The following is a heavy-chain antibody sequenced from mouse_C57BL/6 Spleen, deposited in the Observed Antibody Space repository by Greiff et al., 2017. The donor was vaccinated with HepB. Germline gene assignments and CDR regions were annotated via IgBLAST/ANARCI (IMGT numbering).Heavy chain of an antibody. V-gene: IGHV1-9*01. J-gene: IGHJ4*01. CDR2: ILPGSGST. D-gene: IGHD2-4*01. CDR3: ARFFSFTYDYDVGYYAMDY. CDR1: GYTFTGYW. Sequence: QVQLQQSGAELMKPGASVKLSCKATGYTFTGYWIEWVKQRPGHGLEWIGEILPGSGSTNYNEKFKGKATFTADTSSNTAYMQLSSLTTEDSAIYYCARFFSFTYDYDVGYYAMDYWGQGTSVTVSS.